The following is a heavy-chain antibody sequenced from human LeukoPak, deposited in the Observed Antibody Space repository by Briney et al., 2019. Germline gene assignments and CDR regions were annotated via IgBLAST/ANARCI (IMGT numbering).Heavy chain of an antibody. CDR1: GFTFDDYT. D-gene: IGHD2-15*01. CDR2: ISWDGGST. V-gene: IGHV3-43*01. J-gene: IGHJ6*03. Sequence: GGSLRLSCAASGFTFDDYTMHWVCQAPGKGLEWVSLISWDGGSTYYADSVTGRFTISRDNSKNSLYLQMNSLSTEETALYYCAKTGGAVGWSGVVAAAHYYYYYMDVWGKGTRSPSP. CDR3: AKTGGAVGWSGVVAAAHYYYYYMDV.